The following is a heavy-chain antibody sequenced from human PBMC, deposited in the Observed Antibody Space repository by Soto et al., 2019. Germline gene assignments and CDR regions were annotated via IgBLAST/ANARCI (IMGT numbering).Heavy chain of an antibody. J-gene: IGHJ6*02. V-gene: IGHV4-4*02. CDR3: ARHHSYSNHYYYGMDV. CDR2: ILHDGST. CDR1: GDSMISSKV. D-gene: IGHD4-4*01. Sequence: SETGSLTWVVFGDSMISSKVGRSFRQPPAKGLEWIGEILHDGSTNNNPSMKSRVTISVDKSRNKSSLKLTFVTGADTAVYYCARHHSYSNHYYYGMDVWGQGTTVTVSS.